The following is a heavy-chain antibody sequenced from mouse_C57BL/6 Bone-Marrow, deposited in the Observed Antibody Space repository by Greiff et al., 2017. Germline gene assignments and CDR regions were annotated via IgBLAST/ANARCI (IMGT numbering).Heavy chain of an antibody. CDR3: ARDTTVVAIDY. CDR2: ISDGGSYT. D-gene: IGHD1-1*01. CDR1: GFTFSSYA. V-gene: IGHV5-4*01. J-gene: IGHJ2*01. Sequence: DVKLVESGGGLVKPGGSLKLSCAASGFTFSSYAMSWVRQTPEKRLEWVATISDGGSYTYYPDNVKGRFTISRDNAKNNLYLQMSHLKAEDTAMYYCARDTTVVAIDYWGQGTTLTVSS.